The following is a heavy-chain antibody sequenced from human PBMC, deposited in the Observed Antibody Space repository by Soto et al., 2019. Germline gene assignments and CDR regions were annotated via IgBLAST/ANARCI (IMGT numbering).Heavy chain of an antibody. D-gene: IGHD5-18*01. CDR3: ARDPGYSHGYN. CDR1: GYTFTSYA. Sequence: QVQLVQSGAEVKKPGASVKVSCKASGYTFTSYAMHWVRQAPGQRLEWMGWINAGNGNTKYSQKFQGRVTITRDTSASTAYMERSSLRSEDTAVYYCARDPGYSHGYNWGQGPLVTVSS. CDR2: INAGNGNT. V-gene: IGHV1-3*01. J-gene: IGHJ4*02.